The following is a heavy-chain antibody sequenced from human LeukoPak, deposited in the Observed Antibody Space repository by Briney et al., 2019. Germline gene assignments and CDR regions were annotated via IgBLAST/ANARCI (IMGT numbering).Heavy chain of an antibody. D-gene: IGHD3-22*01. Sequence: GGSLRLSCAASGFTSSSYSMNWVRQAPGKGLEWVSSISSSSSYIYYADSVKGRFTISRDNSKNTLYLQMNSLRLEDTALYYCANGPTASGYFSYFDYWGQGTPVTVSS. V-gene: IGHV3-21*01. CDR3: ANGPTASGYFSYFDY. J-gene: IGHJ4*02. CDR2: ISSSSSYI. CDR1: GFTSSSYS.